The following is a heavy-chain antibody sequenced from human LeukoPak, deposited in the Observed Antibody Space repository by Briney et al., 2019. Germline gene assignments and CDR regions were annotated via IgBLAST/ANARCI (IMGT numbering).Heavy chain of an antibody. CDR2: IDYSGST. J-gene: IGHJ6*03. CDR3: ARRRAWGGNPYMDV. Sequence: SETLSLTCTVSGGSISGYYWSWIRQPPGKGLEWIGYIDYSGSTNYNPSLKSRVTISVDTSKNQFSLKLSSVTAADTAVYYCARRRAWGGNPYMDVWGKGTTVTNSS. CDR1: GGSISGYY. D-gene: IGHD3-16*01. V-gene: IGHV4-59*12.